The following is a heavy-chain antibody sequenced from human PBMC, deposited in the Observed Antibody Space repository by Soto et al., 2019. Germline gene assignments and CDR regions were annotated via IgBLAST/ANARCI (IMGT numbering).Heavy chain of an antibody. V-gene: IGHV1-18*04. CDR1: GYTFTSYG. D-gene: IGHD6-13*01. J-gene: IGHJ6*02. CDR3: ARDVSSSWRFYYYYGMDV. CDR2: ISAYNGNT. Sequence: ASVKVSCKASGYTFTSYGISWVRQAPGQGLEWMGWISAYNGNTNYAQKLQGRVTMTTDTSTSTAYMELRSLRSDDTAVYYCARDVSSSWRFYYYYGMDVWGQGTTVTSP.